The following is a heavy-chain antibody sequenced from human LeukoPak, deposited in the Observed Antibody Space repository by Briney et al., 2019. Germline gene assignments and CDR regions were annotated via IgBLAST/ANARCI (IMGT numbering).Heavy chain of an antibody. Sequence: PGGSLRLSCAASGFTFSSYAMSWVRQAPGKGLEWVSAIIGTGGSTYFADSVKGRFTISRDNSKNMVYLQMSSLRAEDTAVYYYAKRGTGSAGLYNFDSWGQGTLVTVSS. D-gene: IGHD3-10*01. CDR2: IIGTGGST. V-gene: IGHV3-23*01. CDR1: GFTFSSYA. J-gene: IGHJ4*02. CDR3: AKRGTGSAGLYNFDS.